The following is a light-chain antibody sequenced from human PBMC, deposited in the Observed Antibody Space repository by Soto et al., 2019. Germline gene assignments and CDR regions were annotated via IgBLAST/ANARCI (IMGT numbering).Light chain of an antibody. CDR1: QSVSSSY. V-gene: IGKV3-20*01. J-gene: IGKJ3*01. Sequence: EIVLTQSPGTLSLSPGERATLSCRASQSVSSSYLAWYQQKPGQAPRLLIYGASSRATDIPDRFSGSGSGTDFTLTISRLEPEDFAVYYRQQYGNSLFTFGPGTKVDIK. CDR2: GAS. CDR3: QQYGNSLFT.